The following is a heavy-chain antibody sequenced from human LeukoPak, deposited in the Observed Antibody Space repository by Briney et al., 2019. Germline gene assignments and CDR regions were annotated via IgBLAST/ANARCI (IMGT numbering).Heavy chain of an antibody. CDR2: NSGST. Sequence: PSETLSLTCTVSGGSISSYFWSWIRRPPGKGLEWIGYNSGSTNYSPSLKSRVTISLDTSTNQFSLRLSSVTAADTAVYYCARGRGYGGNYLRSFDTWGQGTMVTVSS. V-gene: IGHV4-59*08. CDR3: ARGRGYGGNYLRSFDT. CDR1: GGSISSYF. D-gene: IGHD1-26*01. J-gene: IGHJ3*02.